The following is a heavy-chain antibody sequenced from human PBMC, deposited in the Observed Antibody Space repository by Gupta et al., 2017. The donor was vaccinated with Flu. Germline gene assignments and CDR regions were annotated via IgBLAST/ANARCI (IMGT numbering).Heavy chain of an antibody. CDR1: GFTVSSNY. CDR3: ARDLRSYPDY. J-gene: IGHJ4*02. D-gene: IGHD1-26*01. CDR2: IYSGGST. Sequence: EVQLVESGGGLVQPGGSLRLSCAASGFTVSSNYMSWVRQPPGKGLEWVSVIYSGGSTYYADSVKGRFTISRDNSKNTLSLQMNSLRAEDTAVYYCARDLRSYPDYWGQGTLVTVS. V-gene: IGHV3-66*02.